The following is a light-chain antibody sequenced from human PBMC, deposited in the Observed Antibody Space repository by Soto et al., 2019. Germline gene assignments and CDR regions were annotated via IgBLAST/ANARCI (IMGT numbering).Light chain of an antibody. V-gene: IGLV2-14*01. CDR2: DVS. CDR3: SSYTSSSTRV. CDR1: SSDVGGYIY. Sequence: SVLTQPASVSGSPGQSITISCTGTSSDVGGYIYVSWYQQHPGKAPKLMIYDVSNRPSGVSNRFSGSKSGNTASLTISGLQAEDEADYYCSSYTSSSTRVFGTGTKLTVL. J-gene: IGLJ1*01.